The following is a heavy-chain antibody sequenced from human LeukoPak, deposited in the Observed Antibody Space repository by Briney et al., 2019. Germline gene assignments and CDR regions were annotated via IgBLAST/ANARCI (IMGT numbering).Heavy chain of an antibody. D-gene: IGHD3-10*01. Sequence: GGSLRLSCAAPGFTFSSYHMNWVRQAPGKGLEWVSSISSGSGYIHYADSVKGRFTISRDNAKKSLYLQMDSLRAEDTAVYYCARDGLGIDYWGQGTLVTVSS. CDR2: ISSGSGYI. CDR3: ARDGLGIDY. J-gene: IGHJ4*02. V-gene: IGHV3-21*01. CDR1: GFTFSSYH.